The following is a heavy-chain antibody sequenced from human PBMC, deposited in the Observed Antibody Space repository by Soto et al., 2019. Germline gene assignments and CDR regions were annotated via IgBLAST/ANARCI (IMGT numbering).Heavy chain of an antibody. CDR3: TTNRGEWYYFDY. CDR2: IKRKNDGGTS. Sequence: GGSLRLSCGASGFTFSNAWMSWVRQAPGKGLEWVGRIKRKNDGGTSDYAAPVKGRFTISRDDSKNTLYLQVNSLKTEDTAVYYCTTNRGEWYYFDYWGQGTLVTVSS. J-gene: IGHJ4*02. CDR1: GFTFSNAW. V-gene: IGHV3-15*01. D-gene: IGHD3-16*01.